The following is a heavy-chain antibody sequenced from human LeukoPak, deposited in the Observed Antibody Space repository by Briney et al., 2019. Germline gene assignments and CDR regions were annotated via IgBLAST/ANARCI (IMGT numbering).Heavy chain of an antibody. Sequence: GGSLRLSCAASVFTFSSYAMSWVRQAPGKGLEWVSHISGRGGRTYCADFGKGRFTISRDNSKNTLYLKMNSVLAEDTAVYYRAKDMLVVITTFGYLGQGTLVTVSS. CDR2: ISGRGGRT. CDR1: VFTFSSYA. D-gene: IGHD3-22*01. CDR3: AKDMLVVITTFGY. V-gene: IGHV3-23*01. J-gene: IGHJ4*02.